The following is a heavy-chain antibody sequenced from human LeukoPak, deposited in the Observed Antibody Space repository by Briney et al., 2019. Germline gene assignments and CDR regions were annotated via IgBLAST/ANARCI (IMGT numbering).Heavy chain of an antibody. CDR2: ISSSGTTI. V-gene: IGHV3-48*03. CDR3: ESKSGRGGGAFDI. J-gene: IGHJ3*02. D-gene: IGHD3-16*01. CDR1: GFSFSSYE. Sequence: GRSLRLSCAASGFSFSSYEMNWVPQAPGKGLEWVSYISSSGTTIYYADSVQGRFTISRDNDKNSLYLQMNSLMAEYTAVYYCESKSGRGGGAFDIWGQGTMVTVSS.